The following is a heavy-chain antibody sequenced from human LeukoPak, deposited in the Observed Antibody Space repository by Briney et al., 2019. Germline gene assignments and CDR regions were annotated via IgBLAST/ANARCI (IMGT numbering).Heavy chain of an antibody. Sequence: GGSLRLSCGASGFTFSDYYMSWIRQAPGKGLEWVSYISRSDSAIGYADSVKGRFTISRDSAKNSLYLQMNSLRAEDTAVYYCARAVSSTSGSFDLWGRGTLVTVSS. J-gene: IGHJ2*01. V-gene: IGHV3-11*01. CDR1: GFTFSDYY. CDR2: ISRSDSAI. D-gene: IGHD3-10*01. CDR3: ARAVSSTSGSFDL.